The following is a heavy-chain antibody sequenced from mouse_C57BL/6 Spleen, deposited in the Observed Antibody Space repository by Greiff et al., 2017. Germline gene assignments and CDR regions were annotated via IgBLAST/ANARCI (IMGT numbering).Heavy chain of an antibody. Sequence: QVQLQQSGAELVRPGASVTLSCKASGYTFTDYEMHWVKQTPVHGLEWIGAIDPETGGTAYTQKFKGKAILTADKSSSTAYMELRSLTSEDSAVYSCKRSGYYGSSSVYCDYWGQGTTLTVSS. CDR1: GYTFTDYE. D-gene: IGHD1-1*01. J-gene: IGHJ2*01. V-gene: IGHV1-15*01. CDR3: KRSGYYGSSSVYCDY. CDR2: IDPETGGT.